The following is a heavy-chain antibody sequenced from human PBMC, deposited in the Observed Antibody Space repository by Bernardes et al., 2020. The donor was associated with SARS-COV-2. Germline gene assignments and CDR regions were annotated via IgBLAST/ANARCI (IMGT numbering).Heavy chain of an antibody. J-gene: IGHJ4*02. V-gene: IGHV3-23*01. D-gene: IGHD6-13*01. CDR3: AKLAAPDNSRYFED. CDR2: ISQSGGTP. Sequence: GGSLRLSCAASGFIFTNFAMSWVRQAPGKGLEWVSTISQSGGTPYYADSVRGRFTISRDNSQNTLYLHMNSLRAEDTAIYYCAKLAAPDNSRYFEDWGQGTLVTVSS. CDR1: GFIFTNFA.